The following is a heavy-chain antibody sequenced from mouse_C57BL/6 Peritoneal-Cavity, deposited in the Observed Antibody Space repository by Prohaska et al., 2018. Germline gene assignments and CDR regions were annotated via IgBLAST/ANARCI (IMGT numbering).Heavy chain of an antibody. CDR2: ISSGSSTI. CDR1: GFTFSDYG. Sequence: EVQLVESGGGLVKPGGSLKLSCAASGFTFSDYGMHWVRQAPEKGLEVVAYISSGSSTIYYADTVKGRFTISRDNAKNTLFLQMTSLRSEDTAMYYCARDPAWFAYWGQGTLVTVSA. CDR3: ARDPAWFAY. J-gene: IGHJ3*01. V-gene: IGHV5-17*01.